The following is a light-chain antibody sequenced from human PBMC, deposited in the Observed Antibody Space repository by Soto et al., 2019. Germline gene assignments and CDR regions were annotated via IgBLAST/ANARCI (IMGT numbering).Light chain of an antibody. CDR1: QSVSSSY. Sequence: EIVLTQSPGTLSLSPGERATLSCRASQSVSSSYLAWYQQKPGQAPRLLIYDAYNRATGIPPRFSGSGSGTDFTLTISRLEPEDFAVYYCQQYGSSFWTFGRGTKVDIK. CDR2: DAY. J-gene: IGKJ1*01. V-gene: IGKV3-20*01. CDR3: QQYGSSFWT.